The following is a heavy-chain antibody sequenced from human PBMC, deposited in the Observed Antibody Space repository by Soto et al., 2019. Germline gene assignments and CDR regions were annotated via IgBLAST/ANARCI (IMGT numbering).Heavy chain of an antibody. Sequence: PSETLSLTCPFSGVNISSYYWSWIRQPPGKGLEWIGYIYYSGSTNYNPSLKSRVTISVDTSKNQFSLKLSSVTAADTAVYYCARRVLRYFDWSDYDAFDIWGQGTMVTVSS. V-gene: IGHV4-59*08. CDR1: GVNISSYY. CDR3: ARRVLRYFDWSDYDAFDI. J-gene: IGHJ3*02. CDR2: IYYSGST. D-gene: IGHD3-9*01.